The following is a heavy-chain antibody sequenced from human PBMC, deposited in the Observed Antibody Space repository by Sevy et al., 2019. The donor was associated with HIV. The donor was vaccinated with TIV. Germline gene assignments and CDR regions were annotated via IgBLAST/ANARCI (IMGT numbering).Heavy chain of an antibody. D-gene: IGHD1-1*01. CDR3: TRERLRGLNAGEFDY. CDR1: GFTFSGSA. V-gene: IGHV3-73*01. CDR2: IRRKANSYAR. Sequence: GGSLRLSCAASGFTFSGSAMHWVRQASGKGLEWVGRIRRKANSYARAYAASVKGRFTISRDDSRNTSYLQMNSLKTEDTAVYYCTRERLRGLNAGEFDYWGQGTLVTVSS. J-gene: IGHJ4*02.